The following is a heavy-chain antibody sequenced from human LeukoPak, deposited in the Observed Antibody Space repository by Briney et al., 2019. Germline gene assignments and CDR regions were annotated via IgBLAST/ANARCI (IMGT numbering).Heavy chain of an antibody. CDR3: ARGVSGNYGRFDS. V-gene: IGHV3-74*01. CDR2: ISPDGSDS. CDR1: GFTLSSFW. J-gene: IGHJ4*02. D-gene: IGHD1-26*01. Sequence: GGPLRLSCAASGFTLSSFWMHWVRQVPGEGLVWVTRISPDGSDSNYADPVKGRFTISRDNAKNTLYLQMNSLRDEDTAVYYCARGVSGNYGRFDSWGQGTLVIVSS.